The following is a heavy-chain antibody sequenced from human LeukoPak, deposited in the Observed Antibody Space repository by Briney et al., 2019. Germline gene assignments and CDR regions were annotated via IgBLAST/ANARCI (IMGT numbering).Heavy chain of an antibody. Sequence: AASVKVSCKASGYTFTSYGISWVRQAPGQGLEWMGWISAYNGNTNYAQKLQGRVTMTTDTSTSTAYMELRSLRSNDTAVYYCAREYTGYYDSSGYLDYWGQGTLVTVSS. CDR1: GYTFTSYG. CDR2: ISAYNGNT. CDR3: AREYTGYYDSSGYLDY. D-gene: IGHD3-22*01. J-gene: IGHJ4*02. V-gene: IGHV1-18*01.